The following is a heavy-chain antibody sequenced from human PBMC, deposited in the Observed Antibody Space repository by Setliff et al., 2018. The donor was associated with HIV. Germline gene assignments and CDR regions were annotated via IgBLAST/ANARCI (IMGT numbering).Heavy chain of an antibody. Sequence: ASVKVSCKSSGGSFNTYAINWVRQAPGQGLEWMGGIISIFDKANYAQKFHGRLTITADDSTRTVYMELNSLGSGDTAVYYCARGAFDVWGQGTAVTVSS. CDR2: IISIFDKA. V-gene: IGHV1-69*13. CDR1: GGSFNTYA. J-gene: IGHJ3*01. D-gene: IGHD3-10*01. CDR3: ARGAFDV.